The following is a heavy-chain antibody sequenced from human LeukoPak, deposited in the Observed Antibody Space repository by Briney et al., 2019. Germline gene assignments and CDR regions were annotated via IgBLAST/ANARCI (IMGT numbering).Heavy chain of an antibody. CDR2: IYHSGST. CDR1: GGSISSSNW. Sequence: SETLSLTCAVSGGSISSSNWWSWVRQPPGKGLEWIGEIYHSGSTNYNPSLKSRVTISLDKSKNQFSLKLYSVTAADTAVYYCTREGYSSPDYWGQGTLVTVSS. D-gene: IGHD5-18*01. J-gene: IGHJ4*02. V-gene: IGHV4-4*02. CDR3: TREGYSSPDY.